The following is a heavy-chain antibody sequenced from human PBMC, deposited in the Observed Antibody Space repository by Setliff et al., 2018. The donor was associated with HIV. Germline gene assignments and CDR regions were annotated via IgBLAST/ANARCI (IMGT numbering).Heavy chain of an antibody. CDR2: ITHSGST. J-gene: IGHJ6*03. CDR1: GGSFSGYY. D-gene: IGHD6-19*01. CDR3: AKGVAGLQYYYYYIXV. Sequence: PSETLSLTCAVXGGSFSGYYWTWIRQPTGKGLEWIGEITHSGSTNYNPSLETGVXISXDTSKNQFSLKLSSVTAADTXXYYCAKGVAGLQYYYYYIXVWGKGTXXXVS. V-gene: IGHV4-34*01.